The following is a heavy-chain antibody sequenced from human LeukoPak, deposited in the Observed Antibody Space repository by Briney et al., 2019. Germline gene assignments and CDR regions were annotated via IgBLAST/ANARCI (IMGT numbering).Heavy chain of an antibody. D-gene: IGHD4-17*01. CDR3: ARAPMTTWNYFDY. CDR1: GFTFSSYS. J-gene: IGHJ4*02. Sequence: GGSLRLSCAASGFTFSSYSMNWVRQAPGKGLEWVSYISSSSSTIYYADSVKGRFTISRDNAKNSLYLQMNSLRAEDTAVYYCARAPMTTWNYFDYWGQGTLVTVSS. V-gene: IGHV3-48*04. CDR2: ISSSSSTI.